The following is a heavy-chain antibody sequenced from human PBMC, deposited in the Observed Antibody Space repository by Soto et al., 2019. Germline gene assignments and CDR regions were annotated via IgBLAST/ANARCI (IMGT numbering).Heavy chain of an antibody. V-gene: IGHV1-69*18. Sequence: QMQLVQSGAEVKKPGSSVKVSCKASGGTFSSNAITWVRQAPGQGLEWMGRIIPVFGTANYAQKFQGRVTITADESTSTAYMELSSLRSEDTAVYYCARDHGVAEAAPNYFYYGMDVWGQGTTVTVSS. CDR1: GGTFSSNA. D-gene: IGHD6-13*01. CDR3: ARDHGVAEAAPNYFYYGMDV. CDR2: IIPVFGTA. J-gene: IGHJ6*02.